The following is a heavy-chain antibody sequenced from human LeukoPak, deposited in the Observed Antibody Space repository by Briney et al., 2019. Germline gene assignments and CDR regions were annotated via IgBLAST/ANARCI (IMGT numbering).Heavy chain of an antibody. CDR2: IKQDGSEK. D-gene: IGHD2-2*01. CDR1: GFTFSSYW. Sequence: GGSLRLSCAASGFTFSSYWMSWVRQAPGKGLEWVDNIKQDGSEKYYVDSVKGRFTISRDNAKNSLYLQMNSLRAEDTAVYYCARDDCSSISCYHNWFDPWGQGTLVTVSS. V-gene: IGHV3-7*01. J-gene: IGHJ5*02. CDR3: ARDDCSSISCYHNWFDP.